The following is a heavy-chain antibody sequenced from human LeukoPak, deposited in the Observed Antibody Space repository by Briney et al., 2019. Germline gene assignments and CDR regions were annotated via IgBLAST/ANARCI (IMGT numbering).Heavy chain of an antibody. CDR3: ARTTRPYLTWHYCYYMDV. Sequence: SETLSLTCTVSGGSISSYYWSWIRQPAGKGLEWIGRIYTSGSTNYNPSLKSRVTMSVDTSKNQFSLKLSSVTAADTAVYYCARTTRPYLTWHYCYYMDVWGKGTTVTVSS. CDR2: IYTSGST. J-gene: IGHJ6*03. V-gene: IGHV4-4*07. CDR1: GGSISSYY. D-gene: IGHD6-6*01.